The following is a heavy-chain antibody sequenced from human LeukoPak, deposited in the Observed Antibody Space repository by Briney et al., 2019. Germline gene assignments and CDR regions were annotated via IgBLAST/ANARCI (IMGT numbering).Heavy chain of an antibody. CDR2: IRSKAYGGTT. D-gene: IGHD2-21*01. CDR1: GFTFGDYS. J-gene: IGHJ6*03. CDR3: TRAIFRAPYYHYYMDV. V-gene: IGHV3-49*04. Sequence: GGSLRLSCTASGFTFGDYSMNWVRQAPGKGLEWVGFIRSKAYGGTTDYAGSVKGRFTISRDDSKSIAYLQMNSLKTEDTAVYYCTRAIFRAPYYHYYMDVWGKGTTVTISS.